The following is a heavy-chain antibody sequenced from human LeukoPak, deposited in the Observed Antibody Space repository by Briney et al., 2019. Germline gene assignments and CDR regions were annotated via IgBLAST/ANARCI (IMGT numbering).Heavy chain of an antibody. V-gene: IGHV3-48*04. CDR1: GFTFSSYS. CDR3: ARRYGSGSYS. J-gene: IGHJ4*02. D-gene: IGHD3-10*01. Sequence: GGSLRLSCAASGFTFSSYSMNWVRQPQGKGLEWVSYISSSSSTIYYADSVKGRFTISRDNAKNSLYLQMNSLRAEDTAVYYCARRYGSGSYSWGQGTLVTVSS. CDR2: ISSSSSTI.